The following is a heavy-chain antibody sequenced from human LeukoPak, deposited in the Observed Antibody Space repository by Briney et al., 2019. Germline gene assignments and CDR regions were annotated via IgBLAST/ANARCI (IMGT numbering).Heavy chain of an antibody. J-gene: IGHJ3*02. D-gene: IGHD3-22*01. Sequence: GSLRLSCAASGFTFSSYSMNWVRQAPGKGLEWVSSISSSSSYIYYADSVKGRSTISRDNAKNSLYLQMNSLRAEDTAVYYCARDPDSSGYYYGAFDIWGQGTMVTVSS. CDR1: GFTFSSYS. CDR3: ARDPDSSGYYYGAFDI. CDR2: ISSSSSYI. V-gene: IGHV3-21*01.